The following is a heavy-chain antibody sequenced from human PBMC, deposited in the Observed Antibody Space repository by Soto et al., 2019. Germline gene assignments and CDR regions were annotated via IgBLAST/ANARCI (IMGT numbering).Heavy chain of an antibody. CDR2: IYYSGST. CDR1: GGSISSGGYY. Sequence: SETLSLTCTVSGGSISSGGYYWSWIRQHPGKGLEWIGYIYYSGSTYYNPSLKSRVTISVDTSKNQFSLKLSSVTAADTAVYYCARAGLEYYDSSGYYFDGFDYWGKGTLVTVSS. D-gene: IGHD3-22*01. J-gene: IGHJ4*02. CDR3: ARAGLEYYDSSGYYFDGFDY. V-gene: IGHV4-31*03.